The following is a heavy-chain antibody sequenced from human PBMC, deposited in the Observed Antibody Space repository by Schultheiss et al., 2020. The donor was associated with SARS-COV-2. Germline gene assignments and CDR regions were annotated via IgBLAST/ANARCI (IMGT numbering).Heavy chain of an antibody. Sequence: GGSLRLSCAASGFTFSSYWMNWVRQAPGKGLEWVSYISSSSSTIYYADSVKGRFTISRDNAKNSLYLQMNSLRAEDTAVYYCARAYDYGGEGYAFDIWGQGTMVTVSS. V-gene: IGHV3-48*04. D-gene: IGHD4-23*01. CDR1: GFTFSSYW. CDR3: ARAYDYGGEGYAFDI. J-gene: IGHJ3*02. CDR2: ISSSSSTI.